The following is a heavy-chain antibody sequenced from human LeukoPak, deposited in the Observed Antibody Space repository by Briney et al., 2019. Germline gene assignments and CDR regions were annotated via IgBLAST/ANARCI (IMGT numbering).Heavy chain of an antibody. CDR2: TYYSGST. D-gene: IGHD3-10*01. Sequence: PSETLSLTCTVSGGSISSSSYYWGWIRQPPGKGLEWIGSTYYSGSTYYNPSLKSRVTISVDTSKNQFSLKLSSVTAADTAVYYCARHLPPALRHYYGSGSYRSPSGWFDPWGQGTLVTVSS. J-gene: IGHJ5*02. CDR3: ARHLPPALRHYYGSGSYRSPSGWFDP. CDR1: GGSISSSSYY. V-gene: IGHV4-39*01.